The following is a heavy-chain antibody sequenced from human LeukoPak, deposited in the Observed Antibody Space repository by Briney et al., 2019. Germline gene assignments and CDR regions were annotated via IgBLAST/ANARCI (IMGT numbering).Heavy chain of an antibody. D-gene: IGHD2-15*01. Sequence: ASVRVSCKASGYTFTNYCIIWVRQAPGQGLEWMAYISTDNDNTYYTQTVKGRVTMTTDTSTYTAYMELRSLTSEETAVYYCARERYCSETCRGSFDDWGEGSLVTAAS. J-gene: IGHJ4*02. CDR2: ISTDNDNT. CDR3: ARERYCSETCRGSFDD. CDR1: GYTFTNYC. V-gene: IGHV1-18*04.